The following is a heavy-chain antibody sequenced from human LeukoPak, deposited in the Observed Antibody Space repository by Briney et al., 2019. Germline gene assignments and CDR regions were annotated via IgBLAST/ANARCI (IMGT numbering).Heavy chain of an antibody. J-gene: IGHJ6*03. CDR2: ISGSGGST. V-gene: IGHV3-23*01. Sequence: GGSLRLSCAASGFTYSSYAMSWVRQAPGKGLEWVSVISGSGGSTYYADSVKGRFTISRDNSKNTLYLQMNSLRAEDTAVYYCASATPYNWDIYYYYMDVWGKGTTVTVSS. CDR3: ASATPYNWDIYYYYMDV. D-gene: IGHD1-1*01. CDR1: GFTYSSYA.